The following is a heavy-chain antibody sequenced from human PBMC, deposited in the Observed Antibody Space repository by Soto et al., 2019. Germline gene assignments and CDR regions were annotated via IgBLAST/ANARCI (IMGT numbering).Heavy chain of an antibody. J-gene: IGHJ5*02. V-gene: IGHV3-30*03. CDR1: GFTFSTHA. CDR2: ISYDGTTK. Sequence: QEQVVESGGGVVQPGRSLRLSCAASGFTFSTHAMHWVRQAPGRGLEWVAIISYDGTTKDYADSVKGRFTISRDNSKNAFYLQMNSLRSEDTALYYCARDWRTAGTTGWFDPWGQGTLVTVCS. D-gene: IGHD6-13*01. CDR3: ARDWRTAGTTGWFDP.